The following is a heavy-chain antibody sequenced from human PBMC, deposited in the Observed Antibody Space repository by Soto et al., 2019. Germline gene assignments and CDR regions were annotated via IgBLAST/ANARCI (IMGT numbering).Heavy chain of an antibody. V-gene: IGHV4-31*03. Sequence: QVQLQESGPGLVKPSQTLSLTCSVSGASIRSGGYYWSWIRQTPGKGLEWIGYIYYSGGTYFNPSLRSRVTMSVDTSENQFSRKLSSVTAADTAVYHCARGGPGDGYFDLWGRGTLVAVSS. D-gene: IGHD3-10*01. CDR3: ARGGPGDGYFDL. J-gene: IGHJ2*01. CDR2: IYYSGGT. CDR1: GASIRSGGYY.